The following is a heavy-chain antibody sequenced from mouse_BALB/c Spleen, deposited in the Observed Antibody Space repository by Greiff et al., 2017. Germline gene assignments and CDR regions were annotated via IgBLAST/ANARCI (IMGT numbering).Heavy chain of an antibody. CDR1: GYTFTNYW. D-gene: IGHD1-1*01. J-gene: IGHJ4*01. V-gene: IGHV1-63*02. CDR3: AREGYYGSSPYYYAMDY. Sequence: LVESGAELVRPGTSVKISCKASGYTFTNYWLGWVKQRPGHGLEWIGDIYPGGGYTNYNEKFKGKATLTADTSSSTAYMQLSSLTSEDSAVYFCAREGYYGSSPYYYAMDYWGQGTSVTVSS. CDR2: IYPGGGYT.